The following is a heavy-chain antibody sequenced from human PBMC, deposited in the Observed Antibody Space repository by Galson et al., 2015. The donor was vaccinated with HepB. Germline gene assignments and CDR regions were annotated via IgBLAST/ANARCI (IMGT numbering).Heavy chain of an antibody. CDR2: ISAYNGNT. J-gene: IGHJ4*02. D-gene: IGHD2-21*02. CDR1: GYTSTSYG. Sequence: SVKVSCKASGYTSTSYGISWVRQAPGQGLEWMGWISAYNGNTNYAQKLQGRVTMTTDTSTSTAYMELRSLRSDDTAVYYCARADGLAASGIYCGGDCYPRGFDYWGQGTLVTVSS. CDR3: ARADGLAASGIYCGGDCYPRGFDY. V-gene: IGHV1-18*04.